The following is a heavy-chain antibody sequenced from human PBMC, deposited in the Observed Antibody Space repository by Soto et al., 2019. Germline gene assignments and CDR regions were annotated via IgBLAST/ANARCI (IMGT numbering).Heavy chain of an antibody. CDR3: TTGITAEKY. V-gene: IGHV3-15*07. CDR1: GLTLTDAW. D-gene: IGHD6-13*01. CDR2: IKSKAHGVTT. Sequence: EVQLVESGGGFVKPGGSLRLSCAVSGLTLTDAWMNWVRQAPGKGLEWVGRIKSKAHGVTTDYGPPVKGRFTISRDDSRNMLYLQMNGLKTEDTAVYYCTTGITAEKYWGQGTLVTVSS. J-gene: IGHJ4*02.